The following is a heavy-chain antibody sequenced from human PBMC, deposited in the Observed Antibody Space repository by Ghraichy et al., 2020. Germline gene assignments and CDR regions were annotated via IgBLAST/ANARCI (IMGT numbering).Heavy chain of an antibody. V-gene: IGHV4-31*03. CDR1: GGSISSGGYY. CDR2: IYYSGST. J-gene: IGHJ3*02. CDR3: ARDRGSEQGSGSYYNVFARHPDAFDI. D-gene: IGHD3-10*01. Sequence: SETLSLTCTVSGGSISSGGYYWSWIRQHPGKGLEWIGYIYYSGSTYYNPSLKSRVTISVDTSKNQFSLKLSSVTAADTAVYYCARDRGSEQGSGSYYNVFARHPDAFDIWGQGTMVTVSS.